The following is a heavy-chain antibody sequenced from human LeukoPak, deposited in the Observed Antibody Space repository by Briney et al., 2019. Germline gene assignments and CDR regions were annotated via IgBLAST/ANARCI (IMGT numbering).Heavy chain of an antibody. D-gene: IGHD7-27*01. CDR2: IRQDGSEK. CDR3: ARGLSGDDY. J-gene: IGHJ4*02. Sequence: GGSLRLSCAAPGFTFTSYWMSWVRQAPGKGLEWVANIRQDGSEKYYVDSVKGRFTISRDNAKNSLHLQMNSLRAEDTAVYYCARGLSGDDYWGQGTLVTVSS. CDR1: GFTFTSYW. V-gene: IGHV3-7*04.